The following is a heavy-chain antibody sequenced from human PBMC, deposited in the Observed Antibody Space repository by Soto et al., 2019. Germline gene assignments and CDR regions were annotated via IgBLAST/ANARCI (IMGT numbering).Heavy chain of an antibody. J-gene: IGHJ5*02. CDR2: ISGSGGST. CDR1: GFTFSSYA. V-gene: IGHV3-23*01. CDR3: AKDPGSVVAAAGKGS. Sequence: GGSLRLFCAASGFTFSSYAMSWVRQAPGKGLEWVSAISGSGGSTYYADSLKGRFTISRDNSKNTLYLQMNSLRAEDTAVYYCAKDPGSVVAAAGKGSWGQGTLVTVSS. D-gene: IGHD6-13*01.